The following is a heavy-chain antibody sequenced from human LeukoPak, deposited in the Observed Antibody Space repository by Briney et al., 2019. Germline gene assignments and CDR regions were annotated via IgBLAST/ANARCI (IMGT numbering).Heavy chain of an antibody. D-gene: IGHD5-12*01. Sequence: ASVKVSCKASGGTFSSYAISWVRQAPGQGLEWMGGIIPIFGTANYAQKFQGRVTITADESTSTAYMELSSLRSEDTAVYYCARGWTITGAYGYFDYWGQGTLVTVSS. V-gene: IGHV1-69*13. J-gene: IGHJ4*02. CDR2: IIPIFGTA. CDR1: GGTFSSYA. CDR3: ARGWTITGAYGYFDY.